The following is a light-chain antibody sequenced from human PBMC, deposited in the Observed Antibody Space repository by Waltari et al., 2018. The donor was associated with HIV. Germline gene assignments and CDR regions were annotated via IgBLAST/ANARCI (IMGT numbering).Light chain of an antibody. Sequence: QSALTQTDSVSGSPGQSITISCTGTSRDVGGHNYVSWYQQHPCKAPKLWIYKVSNRPSGVSNRFSGAKSGNTASLTISGLQAEDEADYYCSSYTSSSTLLFCGGTKLTVL. CDR2: KVS. CDR3: SSYTSSSTLL. CDR1: SRDVGGHNY. V-gene: IGLV2-14*01. J-gene: IGLJ2*01.